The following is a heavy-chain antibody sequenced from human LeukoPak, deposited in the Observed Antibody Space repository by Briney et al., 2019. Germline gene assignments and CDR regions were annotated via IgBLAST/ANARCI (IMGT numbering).Heavy chain of an antibody. CDR3: ARDYDSSGYYWKYYFDY. D-gene: IGHD3-22*01. V-gene: IGHV3-30-3*01. Sequence: GGSLRLSCAASEFTFSSYAMHWVRQAPGKGLEWVAVISYDGSNKYYADSVKGRFTISRDNSKNTLYLQMNSLGAEDTAVYYCARDYDSSGYYWKYYFDYWGQGTLVTVSS. CDR2: ISYDGSNK. CDR1: EFTFSSYA. J-gene: IGHJ4*02.